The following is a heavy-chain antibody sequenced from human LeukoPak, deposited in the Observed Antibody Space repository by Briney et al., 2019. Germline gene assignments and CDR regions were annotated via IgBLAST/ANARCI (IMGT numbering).Heavy chain of an antibody. CDR2: VYYSGST. Sequence: PSETLSLTCTVSGGSISTYYGSWIRQSPGKGLEWIGSVYYSGSTNYTPSLKSRVSISVATYKNQFSMELSSVTAADTAVYYCAVNSTKHTFDIWGQGTMVTVSS. CDR3: AVNSTKHTFDI. CDR1: GGSISTYY. D-gene: IGHD5/OR15-5a*01. V-gene: IGHV4-59*08. J-gene: IGHJ3*02.